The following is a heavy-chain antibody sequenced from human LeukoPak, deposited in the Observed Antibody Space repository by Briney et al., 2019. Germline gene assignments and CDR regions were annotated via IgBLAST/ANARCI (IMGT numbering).Heavy chain of an antibody. CDR1: GYTFTSYG. D-gene: IGHD2-15*01. V-gene: IGHV1-18*01. CDR3: ARDIVVVVAATHDAFDI. Sequence: ASVRVSCKASGYTFTSYGISWVRQAPGQGLEWMGWISAYNGNTNYAQKLQGRVTMTTDTSTSTAYMELRSLRSDDPAVYYCARDIVVVVAATHDAFDIWGQGTLVTVSS. J-gene: IGHJ3*02. CDR2: ISAYNGNT.